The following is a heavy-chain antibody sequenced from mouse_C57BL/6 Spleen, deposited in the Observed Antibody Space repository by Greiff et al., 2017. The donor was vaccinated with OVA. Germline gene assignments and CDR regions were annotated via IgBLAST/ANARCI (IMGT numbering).Heavy chain of an antibody. J-gene: IGHJ4*01. D-gene: IGHD3-2*02. Sequence: EVKLVESEGGLVQPGSSMKLSCTASGFTFSDYYMAWVRQVPEKGLEWVANINYDGSSTYYLDSLKSRFIISRDNAKNILYLQMSSLKSEDTATYYCARGDSSGYYAMDYWGQGTSVTVSS. V-gene: IGHV5-16*01. CDR1: GFTFSDYY. CDR3: ARGDSSGYYAMDY. CDR2: INYDGSST.